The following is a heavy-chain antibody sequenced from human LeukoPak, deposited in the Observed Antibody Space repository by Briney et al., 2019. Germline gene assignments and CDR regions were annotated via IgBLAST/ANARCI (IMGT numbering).Heavy chain of an antibody. D-gene: IGHD2-2*02. J-gene: IGHJ6*03. CDR2: IYTSGST. CDR3: ARAPRGHIVVVPAAIFGYYYYMDV. CDR1: GGSFSGYY. Sequence: SETLSLTCAVYGGSFSGYYWSWIRQPAGKGLEWIGRIYTSGSTNYNPSLKSRVTISVDTSKNQFSLKLSSVTAADTAVYYCARAPRGHIVVVPAAIFGYYYYMDVWGKGTTVTVSS. V-gene: IGHV4-59*10.